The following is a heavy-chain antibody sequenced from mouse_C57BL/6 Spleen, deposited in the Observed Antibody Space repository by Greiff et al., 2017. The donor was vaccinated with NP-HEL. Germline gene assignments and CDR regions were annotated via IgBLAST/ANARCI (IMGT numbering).Heavy chain of an antibody. J-gene: IGHJ3*01. CDR1: GYTFTSYW. Sequence: QVQLQQPGAELVRPGTSVKLSCKASGYTFTSYWMHWVKQRPGQGLEWIGVIDPSDSYTNYNQKFKGKATLTVDTSSSTAYMQLSSLTSEDSAVYYCARMYYYGSSTAWFAYWGQGTLVTVSA. CDR2: IDPSDSYT. CDR3: ARMYYYGSSTAWFAY. D-gene: IGHD1-1*01. V-gene: IGHV1-59*01.